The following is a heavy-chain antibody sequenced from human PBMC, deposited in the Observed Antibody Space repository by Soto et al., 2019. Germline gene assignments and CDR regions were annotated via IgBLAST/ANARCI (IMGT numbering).Heavy chain of an antibody. Sequence: GQPKKISYSGSGSNFGNYWIAWMRQMNGKGLEWMGIIYPGDGDTLYSPSFQGQVTFSVDRSVNTAYLKLSSLAASDNAFYYCARHGSNMSRGPLDPWGQGTRVTVSS. V-gene: IGHV5-51*01. CDR1: GSNFGNYW. J-gene: IGHJ5*02. CDR2: IYPGDGDT. CDR3: ARHGSNMSRGPLDP. D-gene: IGHD3-10*01.